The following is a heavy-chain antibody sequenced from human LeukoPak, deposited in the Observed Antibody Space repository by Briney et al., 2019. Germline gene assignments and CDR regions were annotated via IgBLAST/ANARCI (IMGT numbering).Heavy chain of an antibody. CDR2: IIPIFGTA. J-gene: IGHJ5*02. CDR3: ARADCSGGSCFRDGWFDP. V-gene: IGHV1-69*06. Sequence: GASVKVSCKASGYTFTGYYMHWVRQAPGQGLEWMGGIIPIFGTANYAQKFQGRVTITADKSTSTAYMELSSLRSEDTAVYYCARADCSGGSCFRDGWFDPWGQGTLVTVSS. CDR1: GYTFTGYY. D-gene: IGHD2-15*01.